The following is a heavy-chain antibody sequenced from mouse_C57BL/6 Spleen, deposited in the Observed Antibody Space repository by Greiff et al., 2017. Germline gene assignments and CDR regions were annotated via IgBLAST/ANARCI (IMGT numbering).Heavy chain of an antibody. D-gene: IGHD2-14*01. CDR1: GYTFTSYW. CDR2: IDPSDSYT. J-gene: IGHJ2*01. Sequence: VQLQQPGAELVMPGASVKLSCKASGYTFTSYWMYWVKQRPGQGLEWIGEIDPSDSYTNYNQKFKGKSTLTVDKSSSTAYMQLSSLTSEDSAVYYCARWVRYFDYWGQGTTLTVSS. CDR3: ARWVRYFDY. V-gene: IGHV1-69*01.